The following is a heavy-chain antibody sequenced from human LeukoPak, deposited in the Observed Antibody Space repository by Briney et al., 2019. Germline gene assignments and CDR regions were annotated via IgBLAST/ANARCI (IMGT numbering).Heavy chain of an antibody. V-gene: IGHV4-61*02. Sequence: SETLSLTCTVSGGSISSGSYYWSWIRQPAGKGLEWIGRIYSSGSSSYNPSLQSRVTISLDTSKNQFSLELSSVTAADTAVYYCARGLTYSATYNWFDPWGQGTLVTVSS. CDR3: ARGLTYSATYNWFDP. D-gene: IGHD1-26*01. J-gene: IGHJ5*02. CDR1: GGSISSGSYY. CDR2: IYSSGSS.